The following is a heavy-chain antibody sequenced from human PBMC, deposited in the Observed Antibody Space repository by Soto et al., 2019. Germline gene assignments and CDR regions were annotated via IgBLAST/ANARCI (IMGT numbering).Heavy chain of an antibody. J-gene: IGHJ4*02. CDR2: ISSSTTHI. V-gene: IGHV3-21*06. Sequence: GGSLRLSCKASGFTFSTYSMNWVRQAPGRGLERVSSISSSTTHILCADSVKGRFTISRDNGKNSLYLQMNSLRAADTAVYYWGRDVQMATIRCCDYWGQGTQVTVSS. CDR1: GFTFSTYS. CDR3: GRDVQMATIRCCDY.